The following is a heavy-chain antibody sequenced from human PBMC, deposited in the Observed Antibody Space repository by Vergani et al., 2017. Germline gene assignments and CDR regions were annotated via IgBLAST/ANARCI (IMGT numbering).Heavy chain of an antibody. CDR2: VDPEDGET. J-gene: IGHJ4*02. Sequence: EVQLVQSGAEVKKPGATVKISCKVSGYTFTDYYMHWVHQAPGKGLEWRGLVDPEDGETIYAEKFQGRVTITADTSTDTAYMELSRLRSDDTAVYYCARDKEVYSGSLALPDYWGQGTLVTVSS. CDR3: ARDKEVYSGSLALPDY. V-gene: IGHV1-69-2*01. CDR1: GYTFTDYY. D-gene: IGHD6-13*01.